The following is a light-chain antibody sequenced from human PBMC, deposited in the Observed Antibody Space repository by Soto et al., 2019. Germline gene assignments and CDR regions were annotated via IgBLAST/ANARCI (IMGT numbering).Light chain of an antibody. Sequence: DSQMTHSPCCVCACVVDRFAITWLASQGISSWLAWYQQKPGKAPKLLIYAASSLQSGVPSRFSGSGSGTDFTLTISSLQPEDFATYYCQQANSFPLTFGQGTRLEIK. CDR3: QQANSFPLT. CDR1: QGISSW. V-gene: IGKV1-12*01. J-gene: IGKJ5*01. CDR2: AAS.